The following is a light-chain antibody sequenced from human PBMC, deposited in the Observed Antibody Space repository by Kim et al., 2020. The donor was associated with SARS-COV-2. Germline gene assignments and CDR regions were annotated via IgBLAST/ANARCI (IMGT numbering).Light chain of an antibody. V-gene: IGLV2-23*02. Sequence: QSVLTQPASVSGSPGQSITISCTGTTSDIGSYALVSWYQQHPGIAPKLIIYDVSNRPSGVSHRFSASAAGNTASLTISSLQPEDDAHYYCCSAAPGSTLIFGGGTQLTVL. CDR3: CSAAPGSTLI. CDR1: TSDIGSYAL. J-gene: IGLJ2*01. CDR2: DVS.